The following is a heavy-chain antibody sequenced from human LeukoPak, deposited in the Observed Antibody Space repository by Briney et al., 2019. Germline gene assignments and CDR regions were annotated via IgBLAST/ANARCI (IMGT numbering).Heavy chain of an antibody. D-gene: IGHD6-13*01. V-gene: IGHV3-7*01. Sequence: PGGSLRLSCAGSGFTFSSYWMSWVRQAPGKGPEWVANIKQDGREKHYVGSVKGRFTISRDNAKSSLYLQMNSLRAEDTAVYYCTRDEAAATNWGQGTLVTVSS. CDR2: IKQDGREK. CDR1: GFTFSSYW. J-gene: IGHJ4*02. CDR3: TRDEAAATN.